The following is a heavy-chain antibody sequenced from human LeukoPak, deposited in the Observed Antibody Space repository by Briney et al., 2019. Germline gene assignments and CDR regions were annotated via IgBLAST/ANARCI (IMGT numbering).Heavy chain of an antibody. J-gene: IGHJ4*02. Sequence: GRSLRLSCAASGFTFSNYGMHWVRQAPGKGLEWVALIWYDGSNKYYADSVQGRFIISRDNSRNTLYLQMNSLRAEDTAVYYCAREMGLNIVATFGYWGQGTLVTVSS. CDR2: IWYDGSNK. CDR3: AREMGLNIVATFGY. V-gene: IGHV3-33*01. CDR1: GFTFSNYG. D-gene: IGHD5-12*01.